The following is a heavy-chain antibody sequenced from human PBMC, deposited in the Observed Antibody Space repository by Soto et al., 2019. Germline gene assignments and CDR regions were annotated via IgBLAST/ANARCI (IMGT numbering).Heavy chain of an antibody. J-gene: IGHJ5*02. D-gene: IGHD3-10*01. CDR2: IKQDVSEK. CDR1: GFTFSDYW. CDR3: ARPRGNGWSDL. V-gene: IGHV3-7*01. Sequence: PGGSLRLSCAASGFTFSDYWMSWVRQAPGKGLEWVANIKQDVSEKHYVDSVKGRFTISRDNAKNSLYLHMNSLRAEDTAIYYCARPRGNGWSDLWGQGTLVTVSS.